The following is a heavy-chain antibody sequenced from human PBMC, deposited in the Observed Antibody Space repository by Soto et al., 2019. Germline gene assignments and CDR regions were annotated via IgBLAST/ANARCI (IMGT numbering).Heavy chain of an antibody. J-gene: IGHJ6*02. CDR2: INHSGST. CDR1: GGSFSGYY. D-gene: IGHD6-13*01. V-gene: IGHV4-34*01. Sequence: SETLSLTCAVYGGSFSGYYWSWIRQPPGKGLEWIGEINHSGSTNYNPSLKSRVTISVDTSKNQFSLKLSSVAAADTAVYYCATSVAAAGYYYGMDVWGQGTTVTVSS. CDR3: ATSVAAAGYYYGMDV.